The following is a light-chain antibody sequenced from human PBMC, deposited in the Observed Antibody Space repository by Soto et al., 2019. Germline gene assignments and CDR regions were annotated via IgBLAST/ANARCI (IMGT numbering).Light chain of an antibody. CDR3: SSYAGSNNLV. Sequence: QSALTQPASVSGSPGQSITISCTGTSSDVGGYNYVSWYQQLPGKAPKLMIFEVSDRPSGVSNRFSGSKSGNTASLTISGLQAEDEADYYCSSYAGSNNLVFGGGTKLTV. J-gene: IGLJ2*01. CDR2: EVS. V-gene: IGLV2-14*01. CDR1: SSDVGGYNY.